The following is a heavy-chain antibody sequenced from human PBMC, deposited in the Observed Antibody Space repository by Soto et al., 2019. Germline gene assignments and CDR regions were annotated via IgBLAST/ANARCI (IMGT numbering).Heavy chain of an antibody. Sequence: QVQLVQSGAEGKKPGSSVKVSCKSSGGTFCNYGFSWVRQAPGQGLECMGVIVPIFGAEHPQQFQRRGTITGDEYTTTVSMKLRGLRSNNTVVYYLGRGGRDYEGRGYSQGHVWGQETTVTVSS. CDR2: IVPIFGA. V-gene: IGHV1-69*12. J-gene: IGHJ6*02. CDR1: GGTFCNYG. CDR3: GRGGRDYEGRGYSQGHV. D-gene: IGHD2-15*01.